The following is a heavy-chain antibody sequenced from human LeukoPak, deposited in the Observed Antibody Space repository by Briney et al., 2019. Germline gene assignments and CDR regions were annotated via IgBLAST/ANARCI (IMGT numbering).Heavy chain of an antibody. CDR2: INRISNII. CDR3: ARELGSSGYYPFDY. Sequence: GGSLRLSCAASGFTFSGYSMKWVRQAPGKGLECVSYINRISNIIDYADSVKGRFTISTDNAKNSLYLQMNSLRAEDTAVYYCARELGSSGYYPFDYWGQGTLVTVSS. J-gene: IGHJ4*02. V-gene: IGHV3-48*01. CDR1: GFTFSGYS. D-gene: IGHD3-22*01.